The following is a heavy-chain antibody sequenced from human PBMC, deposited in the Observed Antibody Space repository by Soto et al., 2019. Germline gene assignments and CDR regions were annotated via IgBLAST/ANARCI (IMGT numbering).Heavy chain of an antibody. CDR2: IYYSGST. Sequence: QVQLQESGPGLVKPSETLSLTCTVSGGSISSYYWSWIRQPPGKGLEWIGYIYYSGSTNYNPSLKSRVTISVDTSKNQFSLKLSSVTAADTAVYYCARDPPYGDKYAGFDYWGQGTLVTVSS. J-gene: IGHJ4*02. CDR3: ARDPPYGDKYAGFDY. V-gene: IGHV4-59*01. D-gene: IGHD4-17*01. CDR1: GGSISSYY.